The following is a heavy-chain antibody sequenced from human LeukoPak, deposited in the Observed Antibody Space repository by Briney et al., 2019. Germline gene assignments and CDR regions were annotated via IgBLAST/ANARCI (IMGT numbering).Heavy chain of an antibody. Sequence: PGVSLRLSCAASGFTFSRYWIQWVRPAPAKGLVWVSRINSDGSGRSYADSVKGRFTISRDNAKNTLYLQMNSLRAEDTAVYYCARNRYYDILTGYYRTFDYWGQGTLVTVSS. V-gene: IGHV3-74*01. J-gene: IGHJ4*02. CDR1: GFTFSRYW. CDR3: ARNRYYDILTGYYRTFDY. D-gene: IGHD3-9*01. CDR2: INSDGSGR.